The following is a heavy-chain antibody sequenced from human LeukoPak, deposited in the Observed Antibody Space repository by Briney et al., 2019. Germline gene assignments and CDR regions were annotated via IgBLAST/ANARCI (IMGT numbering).Heavy chain of an antibody. J-gene: IGHJ4*02. CDR3: ARDSGNYSPYFDY. CDR2: AYYRSKWYN. CDR1: GDSVSGSAA. V-gene: IGHV6-1*01. D-gene: IGHD1-7*01. Sequence: SQTLSLTCAISGDSVSGSAAWNWIRQSPSRGLEWLGRAYYRSKWYNDYAVSVKSRITITPDTSKNQFSLQLNSVTPEDTAVYYCARDSGNYSPYFDYWGQGTLVTVSS.